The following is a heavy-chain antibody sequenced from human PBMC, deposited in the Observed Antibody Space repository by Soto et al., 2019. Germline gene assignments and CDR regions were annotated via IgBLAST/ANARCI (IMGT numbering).Heavy chain of an antibody. Sequence: EVQLVESGGGLVKPGGSLRLSCAASGFTFSSYSMNWVRQAPGKGLEWVSSISSSSSYIYYADSVKGRFTISRDNAKNSXXXXMNSLRAXXXXXXXCARVVLAVXXXXXDYWGQG. V-gene: IGHV3-21*01. D-gene: IGHD2-15*01. CDR1: GFTFSSYS. CDR3: ARVVLAVXXXXXDY. CDR2: ISSSSSYI. J-gene: IGHJ4*02.